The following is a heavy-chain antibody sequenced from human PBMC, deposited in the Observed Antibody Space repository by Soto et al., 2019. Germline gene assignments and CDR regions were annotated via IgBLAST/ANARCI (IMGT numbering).Heavy chain of an antibody. CDR1: GGSFSGYY. D-gene: IGHD6-19*01. J-gene: IGHJ4*02. CDR3: ARVPGIAVAGTPYDY. V-gene: IGHV4-34*01. Sequence: SETLSLTCAVYGGSFSGYYWSWIRQPPGKGLEWIGEINHSGSTNYNPSLKSRVTISVDTSKNQFSLKLSSVTAADTAVYYCARVPGIAVAGTPYDYWGQGTLVTVSS. CDR2: INHSGST.